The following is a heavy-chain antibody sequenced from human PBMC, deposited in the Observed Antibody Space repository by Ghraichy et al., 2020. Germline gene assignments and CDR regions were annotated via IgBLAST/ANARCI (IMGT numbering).Heavy chain of an antibody. J-gene: IGHJ6*02. CDR3: ARAASYNYGMDV. V-gene: IGHV3-48*02. CDR1: AHVFTPFT. Sequence: GGSLRLSDVGSAHVFTPFTMYQLVYPLLLEKKRVSYISSSSSTIYYADSVKGRFTISRDNAKNSLYLQLNSLRDEDTAVYYCARAASYNYGMDVWGQGPTVIV. CDR2: ISSSSSTI.